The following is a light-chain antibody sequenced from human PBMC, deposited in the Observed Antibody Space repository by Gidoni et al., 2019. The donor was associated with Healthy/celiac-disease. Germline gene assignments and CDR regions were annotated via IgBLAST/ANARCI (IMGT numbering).Light chain of an antibody. J-gene: IGKJ4*01. CDR2: DAS. CDR1: QSVSSY. V-gene: IGKV3-11*01. CDR3: QQRSNWPPELT. Sequence: PGERATLSCRASQSVSSYLAWYQQKPGQAPRLLIYDASNRATGIPARFSGSGSGTDFTLTISSLEPEDFAVYYCQQRSNWPPELTFXGXTKVEIK.